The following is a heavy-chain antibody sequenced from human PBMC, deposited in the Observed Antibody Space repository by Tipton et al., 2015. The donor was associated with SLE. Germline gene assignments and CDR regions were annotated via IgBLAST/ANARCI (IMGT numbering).Heavy chain of an antibody. V-gene: IGHV1-18*01. J-gene: IGHJ4*02. Sequence: VQLVQSGPEVKKPGDSVRISCKSSGYAFTTRGITWVRQAPGQGPEWMGWISPYHGETKYAQNLQGRAIMTADTTTETAYMELRSLRPDDTAIYYCARDRIMAPQISDYWGQGTLVTVSS. CDR2: ISPYHGET. CDR3: ARDRIMAPQISDY. D-gene: IGHD2-8*01. CDR1: GYAFTTRG.